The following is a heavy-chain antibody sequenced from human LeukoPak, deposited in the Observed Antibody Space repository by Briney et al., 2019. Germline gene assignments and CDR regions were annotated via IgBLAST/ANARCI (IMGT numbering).Heavy chain of an antibody. CDR3: ARGAGAFGSSSYHFDY. D-gene: IGHD6-6*01. J-gene: IGHJ4*02. CDR2: IYHIGKT. V-gene: IGHV4-38-2*01. CDR1: NSSISSGYF. Sequence: SETLSLTCAVSNSSISSGYFWGWIRPSPGKGLEWIGSIYHIGKTYYNPSLRSRLIISVDTSKNQLSLSLNSLTAADSALYYCARGAGAFGSSSYHFDYWGQGILVTVSS.